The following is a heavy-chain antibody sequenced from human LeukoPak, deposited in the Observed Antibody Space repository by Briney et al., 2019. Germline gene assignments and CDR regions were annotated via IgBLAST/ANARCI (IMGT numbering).Heavy chain of an antibody. V-gene: IGHV1-69*05. CDR3: ARVVVVPAAITAYYMDV. Sequence: ASVKVSCKASGGTFSSYAISWVRQAPGQGLEWMGGIIPIFGAADYAQKFQGRVTITTDESTSTAYMELSSLRSEDTAVYYCARVVVVPAAITAYYMDVWGKGTTVTVSS. CDR1: GGTFSSYA. CDR2: IIPIFGAA. J-gene: IGHJ6*03. D-gene: IGHD2-2*01.